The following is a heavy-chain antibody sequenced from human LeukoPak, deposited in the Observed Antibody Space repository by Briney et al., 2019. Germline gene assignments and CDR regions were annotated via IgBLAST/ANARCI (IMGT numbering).Heavy chain of an antibody. D-gene: IGHD4-17*01. V-gene: IGHV1-2*02. J-gene: IGHJ6*02. Sequence: GASVKDSCKASGYTLTSYYMHWVRQAPGQGLEWMGWINPNSGGTNYAQKFQGRVTMTRDTSISTAYMELSRLRSDDTAVYYCARDYGDYGPYYYYYYGMDVWGQGTTVTVSS. CDR2: INPNSGGT. CDR3: ARDYGDYGPYYYYYYGMDV. CDR1: GYTLTSYY.